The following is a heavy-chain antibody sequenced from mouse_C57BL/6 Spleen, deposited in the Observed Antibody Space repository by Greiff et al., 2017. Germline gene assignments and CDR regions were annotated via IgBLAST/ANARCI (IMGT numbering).Heavy chain of an antibody. CDR1: GFSLTSYG. Sequence: VQLQQSGPGLVQPSQSLSITCTASGFSLTSYGVHWVRQSPGKGLEWLGVIWRGGSTDYNAAFMSRLGITKENSKSQVFFKMNSLQADDTAIYYCAKTDGRYFDVWGTGTTVTVSS. CDR2: IWRGGST. J-gene: IGHJ1*03. V-gene: IGHV2-5*01. CDR3: AKTDGRYFDV. D-gene: IGHD2-3*01.